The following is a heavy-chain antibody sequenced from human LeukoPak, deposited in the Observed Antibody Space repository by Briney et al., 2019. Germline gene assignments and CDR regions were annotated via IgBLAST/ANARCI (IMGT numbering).Heavy chain of an antibody. V-gene: IGHV4-34*01. CDR3: ARGGDYDFWSGYPHVWFDP. J-gene: IGHJ5*02. CDR1: GGSFSGYY. Sequence: SETLSLTCAVYGGSFSGYYWSWIRQPPGKGLEWIGEINHSGSTNYNPSLKSRVTISVDTSKNQFSPKLSSVTAADTAVYYCARGGDYDFWSGYPHVWFDPWGQGTLVTVSS. D-gene: IGHD3-3*01. CDR2: INHSGST.